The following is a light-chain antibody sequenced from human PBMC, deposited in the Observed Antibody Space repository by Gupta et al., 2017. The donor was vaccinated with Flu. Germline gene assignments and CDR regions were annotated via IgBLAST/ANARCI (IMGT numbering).Light chain of an antibody. CDR3: QQVDSTPNT. J-gene: IGKJ2*01. CDR2: AAS. Sequence: QMTQSPSSLSASVGDRVTIPCRARQRISSYLNWYQQKSGKAPKLLIYAASMLKSRVPSRFSGSSSGTDFTLTISSRQPEDYATYYCQQVDSTPNTFGQGTKMEIK. CDR1: QRISSY. V-gene: IGKV1-39*01.